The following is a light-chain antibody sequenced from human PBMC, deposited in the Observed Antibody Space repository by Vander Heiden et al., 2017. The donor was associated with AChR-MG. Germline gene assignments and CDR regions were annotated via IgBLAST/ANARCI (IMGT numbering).Light chain of an antibody. CDR1: SSDVGANNY. Sequence: QSALTQPASVSRSPGQSITISCTGTSSDVGANNYVSWYQQHPGKAPKLMIYDVTNRPSGVSNRFSGSKSGNTASLTISGLQAEDEAHYYCSSYTTSSTWVFGGGTKLTVL. J-gene: IGLJ3*02. CDR3: SSYTTSSTWV. CDR2: DVT. V-gene: IGLV2-14*01.